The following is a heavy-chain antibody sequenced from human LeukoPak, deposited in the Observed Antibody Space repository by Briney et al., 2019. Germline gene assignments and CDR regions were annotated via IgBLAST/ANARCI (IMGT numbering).Heavy chain of an antibody. D-gene: IGHD3-9*01. V-gene: IGHV5-51*01. J-gene: IGHJ3*02. CDR3: ARHSAILTGYYSGAFDI. Sequence: GVSLKSSCKGSGYSFTSYWIGWGRQMPGKGLEWMGIIYPSDSGTRYTPSFQGQVTISADKSISTAYLQWSSLKASDTAMYYCARHSAILTGYYSGAFDIWGQGTMATVSS. CDR2: IYPSDSGT. CDR1: GYSFTSYW.